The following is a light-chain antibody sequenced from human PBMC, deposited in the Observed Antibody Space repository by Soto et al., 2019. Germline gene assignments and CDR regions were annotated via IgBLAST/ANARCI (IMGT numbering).Light chain of an antibody. CDR1: QSVRSSSY. J-gene: IGKJ4*01. V-gene: IGKV3-20*01. CDR2: GAS. Sequence: EIVLTQSPGTRSLSPGERATLSCKASQSVRSSSYIAWYQQKPGQPPRLLIYGASIRATGIPDRFGGSWSGTDFSLTISRLEPEDFAVYFCQQYGGSPLLSFGGGTKV. CDR3: QQYGGSPLLS.